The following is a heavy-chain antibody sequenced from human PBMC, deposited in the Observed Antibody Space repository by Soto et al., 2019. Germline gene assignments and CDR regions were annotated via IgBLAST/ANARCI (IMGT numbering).Heavy chain of an antibody. Sequence: QVQLQESGPGLVKPSGTLSLTCAVSGGSISSNNWWSWVRQPPGKGLEWIGETYHSGSTNYNPSLKSRITISVDKSKNQFSLKLSSVTAADTAVYYCARAPRTNSGWYFDYWGQGTLVTVSS. V-gene: IGHV4-4*02. J-gene: IGHJ4*02. D-gene: IGHD6-19*01. CDR1: GGSISSNNW. CDR2: TYHSGST. CDR3: ARAPRTNSGWYFDY.